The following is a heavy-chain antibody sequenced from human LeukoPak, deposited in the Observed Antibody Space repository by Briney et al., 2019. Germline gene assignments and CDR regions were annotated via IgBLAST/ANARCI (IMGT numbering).Heavy chain of an antibody. D-gene: IGHD1-26*01. CDR3: ARGHSGSQPNDY. CDR2: INHSGST. V-gene: IGHV4-34*01. CDR1: GGSFSGYY. J-gene: IGHJ4*02. Sequence: TSETLSLTCAVYGGSFSGYYWSWIRQPPGKGLEWIGEINHSGSTNYNPSLKSRVTISVDTSKNQFSLKLSSVTAADTAVYYCARGHSGSQPNDYWGQGTLVTVSS.